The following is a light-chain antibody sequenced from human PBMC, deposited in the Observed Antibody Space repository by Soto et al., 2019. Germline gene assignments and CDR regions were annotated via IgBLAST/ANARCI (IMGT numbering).Light chain of an antibody. Sequence: DIQLTQSPSFLSASVGDRVTITCRASQGIISYLAWYQQKPGKAPKLLIYAASTLQSGVPSRFSGSGSGTEFTLTISSLQPEDFGTYYCQHLNSYPALTFGGGTKVEIK. CDR2: AAS. CDR1: QGIISY. CDR3: QHLNSYPALT. V-gene: IGKV1-9*01. J-gene: IGKJ4*01.